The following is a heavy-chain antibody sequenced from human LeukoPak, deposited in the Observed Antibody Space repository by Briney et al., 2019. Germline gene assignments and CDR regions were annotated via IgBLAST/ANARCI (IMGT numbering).Heavy chain of an antibody. CDR3: ARLGGYCTNGVCYTSHNLDY. J-gene: IGHJ4*02. CDR2: IYPGDSDT. V-gene: IGHV5-51*01. D-gene: IGHD2-8*01. Sequence: GESLKISCKGSGYSFTSYWIGWVRQMPGEGLEWMGIIYPGDSDTRYSPSFQGQVTISADKSISTAYLQWSGLKASDTAMYYCARLGGYCTNGVCYTSHNLDYWGQRTLVTVSS. CDR1: GYSFTSYW.